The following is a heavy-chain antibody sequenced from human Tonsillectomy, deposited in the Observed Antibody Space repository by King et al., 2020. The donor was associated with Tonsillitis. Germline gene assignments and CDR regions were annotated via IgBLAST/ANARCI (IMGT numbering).Heavy chain of an antibody. D-gene: IGHD2-15*01. V-gene: IGHV6-1*01. J-gene: IGHJ6*02. Sequence: VQLQQSGPGLVKPSQTLSLTYAISGDSVSSNSAAWNWIRQSPSRGLEWLGRTYYRSKWYNDYAVSVKSRITINPDTSKNQFSLQLNSVTPEDTAVYYCARGRAYCSGGSCYKDYYYYGMDVWGQGTTVTVSS. CDR3: ARGRAYCSGGSCYKDYYYYGMDV. CDR2: TYYRSKWYN. CDR1: GDSVSSNSAA.